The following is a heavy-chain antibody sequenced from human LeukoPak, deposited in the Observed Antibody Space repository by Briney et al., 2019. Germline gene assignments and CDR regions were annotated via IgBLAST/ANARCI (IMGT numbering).Heavy chain of an antibody. CDR3: ARDLGNTMVRGASDY. V-gene: IGHV1-18*01. J-gene: IGHJ4*02. D-gene: IGHD3-10*01. CDR1: GYTFTSCG. Sequence: ASVKVSCKASGYTFTSCGISWVRQAPGQGLEWMGWISAYNGNTNYAQKLQGRVTMTTDTSTSTAYMELRSLRSDDTAVYYCARDLGNTMVRGASDYWGQGTLVTVSS. CDR2: ISAYNGNT.